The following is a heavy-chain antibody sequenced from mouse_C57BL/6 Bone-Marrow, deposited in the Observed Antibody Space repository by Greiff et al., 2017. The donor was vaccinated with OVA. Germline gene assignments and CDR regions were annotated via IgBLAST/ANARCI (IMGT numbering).Heavy chain of an antibody. CDR2: ISSGSSTI. D-gene: IGHD1-1*01. Sequence: EVKLMESGGGLVKPGGSLKLPCAASGFTFSDYGMHWVRQAPEKGLEWVAYISSGSSTIYYADTVKGRFTISRDNAKNTLFLQMTSLRSEDTAMYYCARSRGAYWGQGTLVTVSA. J-gene: IGHJ3*01. CDR3: ARSRGAY. V-gene: IGHV5-17*01. CDR1: GFTFSDYG.